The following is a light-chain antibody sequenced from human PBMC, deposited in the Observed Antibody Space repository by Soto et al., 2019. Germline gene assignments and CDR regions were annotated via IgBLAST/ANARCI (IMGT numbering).Light chain of an antibody. J-gene: IGKJ4*01. CDR1: QSVSSAL. CDR2: RAT. V-gene: IGKV3-20*01. CDR3: QQYDSSPLT. Sequence: EIVLTQSPDTLSLSLGERATLSCRASQSVSSALLAWYQQKPGQAPRLLIYRATTRATGIPDRFTGSGSGTDFTLTISRLEPEDFAVYYCQQYDSSPLTFGGGTKVEIK.